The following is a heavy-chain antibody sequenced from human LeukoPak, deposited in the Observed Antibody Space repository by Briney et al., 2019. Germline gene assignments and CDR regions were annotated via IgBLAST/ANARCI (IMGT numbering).Heavy chain of an antibody. CDR3: TSLCSSSSCYLDV. J-gene: IGHJ4*02. V-gene: IGHV3-30*03. D-gene: IGHD2-2*01. CDR1: GFTFNNYG. Sequence: GRSLRLSCADSGFTFNNYGMHWVRQAPGKGLEWVAVMSFDGSNKYYADSVKGRFTISRDNSRNTLYLQMHSLRAEDTAVYYCTSLCSSSSCYLDVWGEGTLVTVSS. CDR2: MSFDGSNK.